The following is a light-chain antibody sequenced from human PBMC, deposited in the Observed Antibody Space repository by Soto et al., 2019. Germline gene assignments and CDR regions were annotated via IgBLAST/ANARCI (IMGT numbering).Light chain of an antibody. CDR2: AAS. CDR1: QSISSY. Sequence: DIQMTQSPSSLSASVGARVTITCRASQSISSYLNWYQQKPGKAPKLLIYAASSLQSGVPSRFSGSGSGTDCTLTISSLQPEDVATYYCQQSYSTSPTFGQGTKVDI. CDR3: QQSYSTSPT. J-gene: IGKJ1*01. V-gene: IGKV1-39*01.